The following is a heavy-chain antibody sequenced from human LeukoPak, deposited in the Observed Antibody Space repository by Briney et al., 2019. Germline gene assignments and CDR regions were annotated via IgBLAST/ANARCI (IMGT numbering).Heavy chain of an antibody. CDR3: ARGIPLVQGSFDY. D-gene: IGHD6-6*01. CDR1: GYTFTSYD. Sequence: EASVKVSCKASGYTFTSYDINWVRQATGQGLEWMGWMNPNSGNTGYAQKFQGRVTITRNTSISTAYMELSSLRSEDTVVYYCARGIPLVQGSFDYWGQGTLVTVSS. J-gene: IGHJ4*02. V-gene: IGHV1-8*03. CDR2: MNPNSGNT.